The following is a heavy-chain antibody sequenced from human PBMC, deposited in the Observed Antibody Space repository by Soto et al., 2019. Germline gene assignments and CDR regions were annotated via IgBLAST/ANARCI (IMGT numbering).Heavy chain of an antibody. V-gene: IGHV1-18*01. Sequence: ASVNVSSKAPGDTFSNFGISWVRQAPGEGLEWMGWISPNSEKTKIAQRFQGRVTMTTDISTSTSYLELRGLTSDDTAVYYCAKGAPGTPYFDYWGQGALVTVSS. CDR1: GDTFSNFG. CDR2: ISPNSEKT. CDR3: AKGAPGTPYFDY. D-gene: IGHD6-13*01. J-gene: IGHJ4*02.